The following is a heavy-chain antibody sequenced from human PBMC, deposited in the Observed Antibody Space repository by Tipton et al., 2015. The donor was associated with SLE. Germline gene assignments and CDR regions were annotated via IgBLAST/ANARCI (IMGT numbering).Heavy chain of an antibody. V-gene: IGHV1-2*02. CDR1: GYTFSVFL. Sequence: QLVQSGAEVKKPGASVKVSCKTSGYTFSVFLIHWIRQAPGQGLEWMGWINPRSGVTKYAQRFQGRVTLTSDTSINTAYLDLSRLRSDDTAVYYCARVRVTTVQGVMTPIYGMDVWGQGTAVTVSS. J-gene: IGHJ6*02. D-gene: IGHD3-10*01. CDR3: ARVRVTTVQGVMTPIYGMDV. CDR2: INPRSGVT.